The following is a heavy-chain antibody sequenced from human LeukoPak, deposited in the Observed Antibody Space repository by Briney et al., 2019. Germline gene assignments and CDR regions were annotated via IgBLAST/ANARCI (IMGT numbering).Heavy chain of an antibody. D-gene: IGHD3-22*01. CDR2: IKQDGSEK. Sequence: AGGSLRLSCAASGFTFSSYWMSWVRQAPGKGLEWVANIKQDGSEKYYVDSVKGRFTISRDNAKNSLYLQMNSLRAEDTAVYYCARSYYDSSAPFDYWGQGTLVTVSS. J-gene: IGHJ4*02. CDR1: GFTFSSYW. CDR3: ARSYYDSSAPFDY. V-gene: IGHV3-7*01.